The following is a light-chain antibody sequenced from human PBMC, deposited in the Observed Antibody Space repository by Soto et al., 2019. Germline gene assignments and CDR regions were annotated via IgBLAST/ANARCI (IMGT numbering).Light chain of an antibody. V-gene: IGKV3-15*01. CDR1: QSVSSN. Sequence: EIVMTQSPATLSVSPGERATLSCRASQSVSSNLDWYQQKPGQAPRLLIYGASTRATGIPARFSGSGSGTDFTLTISSLQSEDFAVYYCQQYNNWPLTFGQGTKVEIK. CDR2: GAS. J-gene: IGKJ1*01. CDR3: QQYNNWPLT.